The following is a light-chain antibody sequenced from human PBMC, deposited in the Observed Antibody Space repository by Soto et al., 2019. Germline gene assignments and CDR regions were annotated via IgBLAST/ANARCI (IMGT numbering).Light chain of an antibody. CDR1: STDVGGYNY. CDR3: SSYGGRNNHV. J-gene: IGLJ1*01. Sequence: QSALTQPPSAAGSPGQSVTISCTGTSTDVGGYNYVSWYQQYPGKAPKLMIYEVSKRPSGVPDRFSGSKSDNTASLTVSGLQAEDEADYCCSSYGGRNNHVFGTGTKLTVL. V-gene: IGLV2-8*01. CDR2: EVS.